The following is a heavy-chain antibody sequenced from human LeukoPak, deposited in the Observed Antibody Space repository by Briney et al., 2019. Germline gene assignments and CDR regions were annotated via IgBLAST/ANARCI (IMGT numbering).Heavy chain of an antibody. Sequence: GGSLRLSCAASGFTFSNAWMSWVRQAPGKGLEWVGRIKSKTDGGTTDYAAPVKGRFTISRDDSKNTLYLQMNSLKTEDTAVYYCTTEFQWELHPTPDAFDIWGQGTMVTVSS. CDR1: GFTFSNAW. CDR3: TTEFQWELHPTPDAFDI. D-gene: IGHD1-26*01. J-gene: IGHJ3*02. CDR2: IKSKTDGGTT. V-gene: IGHV3-15*01.